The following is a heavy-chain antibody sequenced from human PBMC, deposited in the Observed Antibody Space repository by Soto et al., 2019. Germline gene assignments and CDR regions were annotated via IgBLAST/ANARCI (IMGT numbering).Heavy chain of an antibody. Sequence: GGSLRLSCAASGFTFSSYSMNWVRQAPGKGLEWVSSISSSSSYIYYADSVKGRFTISRDNAKNSLYLQMNSLRAEETAVYYCAREDSSSTPFDYYGMDVWGQGTTVTVSS. J-gene: IGHJ6*02. CDR2: ISSSSSYI. CDR3: AREDSSSTPFDYYGMDV. CDR1: GFTFSSYS. D-gene: IGHD6-6*01. V-gene: IGHV3-21*01.